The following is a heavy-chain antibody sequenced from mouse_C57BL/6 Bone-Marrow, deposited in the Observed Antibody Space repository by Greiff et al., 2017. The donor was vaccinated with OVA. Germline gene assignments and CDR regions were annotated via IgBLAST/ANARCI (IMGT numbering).Heavy chain of an antibody. J-gene: IGHJ2*01. D-gene: IGHD1-1*01. Sequence: QVQLQQPVSYLFPPFSSIPFSFHSSFPPFPTHSPPWVKQRPGQGLEWIGRIHPSDSDPNYNQKFKGKATLTVDKSSSTAYLQLSSLTSEDSAVYYCAIRRDYGSSDYWGQGTTLTVSS. CDR1: FPPFPTHS. CDR3: AIRRDYGSSDY. V-gene: IGHV1-74*01. CDR2: IHPSDSDP.